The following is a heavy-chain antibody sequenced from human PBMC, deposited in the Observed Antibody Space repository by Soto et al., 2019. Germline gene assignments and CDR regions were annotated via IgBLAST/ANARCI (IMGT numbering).Heavy chain of an antibody. Sequence: SETLSLTCAVSGGSISSSNWWSWVRQPPGKGLEWIGEIYHSGSTNYNPSLKSRVTISVDKSKNQFSLKLSSVTAADTAVYYCASASYDYVWGSYRYSGLDYWGQGTLVTVSS. D-gene: IGHD3-16*02. CDR2: IYHSGST. V-gene: IGHV4-4*02. CDR3: ASASYDYVWGSYRYSGLDY. CDR1: GGSISSSNW. J-gene: IGHJ4*02.